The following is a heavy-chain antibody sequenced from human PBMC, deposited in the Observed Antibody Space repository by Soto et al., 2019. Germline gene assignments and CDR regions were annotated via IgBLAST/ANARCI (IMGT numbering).Heavy chain of an antibody. D-gene: IGHD1-1*01. CDR3: ASGHDAYNVRY. Sequence: QVQLQESGPGLVKPSQTLSLTCTVSGGSISSGGTGSYWTWIRQLPGKGLEWIGYIYYTGNTYYTPSLTSRPTTSIATSETQFSLKLTSVTAAATAVYFCASGHDAYNVRYWGQGTLVTVSS. CDR2: IYYTGNT. J-gene: IGHJ4*02. CDR1: GGSISSGGTGSY. V-gene: IGHV4-31*03.